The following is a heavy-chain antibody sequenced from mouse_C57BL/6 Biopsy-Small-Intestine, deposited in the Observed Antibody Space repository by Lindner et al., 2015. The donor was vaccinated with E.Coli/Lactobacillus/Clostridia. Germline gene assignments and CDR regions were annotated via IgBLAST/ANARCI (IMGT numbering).Heavy chain of an antibody. Sequence: VQLQESGAELAKPGASVKMSCKASGYTFTSYWMRWVKQRPGQGLEWIGYINPSSGYTEYNQKFKDKATLTADKSSSTAYMQLSSLTSEDSAVYYCATAPGTGFAYWGQGTLVTVSA. V-gene: IGHV1-7*01. CDR3: ATAPGTGFAY. CDR1: GYTFTSYW. CDR2: INPSSGYT. D-gene: IGHD4-1*01. J-gene: IGHJ3*01.